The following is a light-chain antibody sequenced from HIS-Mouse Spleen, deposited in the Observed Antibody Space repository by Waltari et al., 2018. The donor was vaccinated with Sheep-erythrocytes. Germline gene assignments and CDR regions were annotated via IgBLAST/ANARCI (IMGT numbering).Light chain of an antibody. V-gene: IGLV3-21*03. J-gene: IGLJ3*02. CDR3: QVWDSSSDPNWV. CDR2: DDS. CDR1: NIGSKS. Sequence: SYVLTQPPSVSVAPGKTARITCGGNNIGSKSVHWYQQKPGQAPGLGVYDDSDRPSGIPERFSGSNSGNTATLTISRVEAGDEADYYCQVWDSSSDPNWVFGGGTKLTVL.